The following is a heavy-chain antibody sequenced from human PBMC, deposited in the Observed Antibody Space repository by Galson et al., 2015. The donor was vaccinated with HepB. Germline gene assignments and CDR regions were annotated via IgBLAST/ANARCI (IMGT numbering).Heavy chain of an antibody. CDR1: GGSISSYY. Sequence: ETLSLTCTVSGGSISSYYWSWIRQPPGKGLEWIGYIYYSGSTSYNPSLKSRVTISVDTSKNQFSLKLSSVTAADTAVYYCARYARYCSGGSCYRYFDLWGRGTLVTVSS. CDR3: ARYARYCSGGSCYRYFDL. D-gene: IGHD2-15*01. J-gene: IGHJ2*01. V-gene: IGHV4-59*01. CDR2: IYYSGST.